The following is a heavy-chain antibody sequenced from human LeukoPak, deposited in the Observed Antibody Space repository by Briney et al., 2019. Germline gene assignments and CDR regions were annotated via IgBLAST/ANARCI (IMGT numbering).Heavy chain of an antibody. V-gene: IGHV3-33*01. CDR3: AGGDHYERSGYYLDF. J-gene: IGHJ4*02. D-gene: IGHD3-22*01. CDR1: GFMFSNYG. CDR2: IWYNGGTK. Sequence: GGSLRLSCAASGFMFSNYGMHWVRQAPGKGLEWVAVIWYNGGTKYYGDSVKGRFTISRDNSKNTLYLQMNSLGAEDTAVYYCAGGDHYERSGYYLDFWGQGTLVTVSS.